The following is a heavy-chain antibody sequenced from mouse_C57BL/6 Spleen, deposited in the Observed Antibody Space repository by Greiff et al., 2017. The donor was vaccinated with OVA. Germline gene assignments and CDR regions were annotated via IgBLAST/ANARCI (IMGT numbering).Heavy chain of an antibody. CDR3: ARNPPHYYGSSNWYFDV. CDR2: IYPRSGNT. D-gene: IGHD1-1*01. Sequence: VQLQESGAELARPGASVKLSCKASGYTFTSYGISWVKQRTGQGLEWIGEIYPRSGNTYYNEKFKGKATLTADKSSSTAYMELRSLTSEDSAVYFCARNPPHYYGSSNWYFDVWGTGTTVTVSS. J-gene: IGHJ1*03. CDR1: GYTFTSYG. V-gene: IGHV1-81*01.